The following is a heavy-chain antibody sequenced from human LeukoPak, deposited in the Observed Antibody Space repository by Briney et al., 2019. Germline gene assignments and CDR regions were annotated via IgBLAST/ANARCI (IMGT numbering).Heavy chain of an antibody. V-gene: IGHV4-39*07. D-gene: IGHD3-22*01. Sequence: SETLSLTCSVSGDSITGYYWGWIRQPPGKGLEWIGNIYYTGNTYYNSSLKSRVTISLDTSKNQFSLKVISMTAADTAAYYCARDRNYYDSSGYSVDYFDYWGQGTLVTVSS. CDR3: ARDRNYYDSSGYSVDYFDY. CDR2: IYYTGNT. CDR1: GDSITGYY. J-gene: IGHJ4*02.